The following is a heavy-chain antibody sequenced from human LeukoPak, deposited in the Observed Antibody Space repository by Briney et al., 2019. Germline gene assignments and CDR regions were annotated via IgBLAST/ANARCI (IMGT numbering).Heavy chain of an antibody. CDR1: GFTFSSYA. V-gene: IGHV3-23*01. J-gene: IGHJ4*02. Sequence: GGSLRLSCAASGFTFSSYAMSWVRQAPGKGLEWVSAISGSGGSTYYADSVKGRFTISRDNSKNTLYLQMNSLRAEDTAVYYCAKEPLGYCSGGSCYVTYWGQGTLVTVSS. CDR3: AKEPLGYCSGGSCYVTY. D-gene: IGHD2-15*01. CDR2: ISGSGGST.